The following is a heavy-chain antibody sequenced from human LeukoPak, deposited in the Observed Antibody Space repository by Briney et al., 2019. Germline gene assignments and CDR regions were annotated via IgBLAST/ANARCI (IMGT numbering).Heavy chain of an antibody. CDR3: ATSIIAARRGLDF. CDR1: GYTFTDYY. V-gene: IGHV1-2*06. Sequence: ASVKVSCKASGYTFTDYYMHWVRQAPGQGLEWMGRINPNSGGTNYAQNFQGRVTLTRDTSISTAYMELNRLTSDDTAVYYCATSIIAARRGLDFWGQGTLVTVSS. CDR2: INPNSGGT. D-gene: IGHD6-6*01. J-gene: IGHJ4*02.